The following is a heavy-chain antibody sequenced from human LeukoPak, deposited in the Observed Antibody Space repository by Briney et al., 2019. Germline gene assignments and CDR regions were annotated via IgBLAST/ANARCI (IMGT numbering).Heavy chain of an antibody. CDR2: IYYSGST. V-gene: IGHV4-59*01. D-gene: IGHD3-10*01. Sequence: PSETLSLTCTVSGGSISSYHWSWIQQPPGKGLEWIGYIYYSGSTNYNPSLKSRVTISVDTSKNQFSLKLSSVTAADTAVYYCASLSITMVRGVGWFDPWGQGTLVTVSS. CDR3: ASLSITMVRGVGWFDP. J-gene: IGHJ5*02. CDR1: GGSISSYH.